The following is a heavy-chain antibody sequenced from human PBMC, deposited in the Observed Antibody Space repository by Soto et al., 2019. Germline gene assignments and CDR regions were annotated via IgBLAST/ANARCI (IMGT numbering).Heavy chain of an antibody. V-gene: IGHV1-8*01. CDR1: GYTFTSYD. Sequence: ASVKVSCKASGYTFTSYDINWVRQASGQGLEWMGWMNPNSGNTSYAQKFQERVTITRDTSTSTAYMELSSLRSEDTAVYYCAAGLGSTQTFDYWGQGTLVTVSS. J-gene: IGHJ4*02. D-gene: IGHD1-26*01. CDR3: AAGLGSTQTFDY. CDR2: MNPNSGNT.